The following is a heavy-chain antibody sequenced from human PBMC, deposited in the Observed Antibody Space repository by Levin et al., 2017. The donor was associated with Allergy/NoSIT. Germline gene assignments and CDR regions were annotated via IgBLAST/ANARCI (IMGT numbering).Heavy chain of an antibody. CDR1: GGSISSSSYY. J-gene: IGHJ4*02. D-gene: IGHD6-13*01. CDR2: IYYSGST. Sequence: SETLSLTCTVSGGSISSSSYYWGWIRQPPGTGLEWIGSIYYSGSTYYNPSLKSRVTISVDTSKNQFSLKLSSVTAADTAVYYCARHVSPMWPIAEDYWGQGTLVTVSS. V-gene: IGHV4-39*01. CDR3: ARHVSPMWPIAEDY.